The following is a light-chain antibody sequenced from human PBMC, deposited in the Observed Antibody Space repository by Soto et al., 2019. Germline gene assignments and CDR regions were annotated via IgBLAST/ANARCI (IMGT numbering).Light chain of an antibody. J-gene: IGKJ4*01. CDR2: DAS. V-gene: IGKV3-11*01. CDR1: QSINRH. Sequence: EIVLTQSPATLSLSPGERATLSCRASQSINRHLAWYRQKPGQAPRLLIYDASNRATGIPPRFSGSGSGTDFTRTISSLEPEDFGVYYCQQRSNWPPVTFGGGTKVEIK. CDR3: QQRSNWPPVT.